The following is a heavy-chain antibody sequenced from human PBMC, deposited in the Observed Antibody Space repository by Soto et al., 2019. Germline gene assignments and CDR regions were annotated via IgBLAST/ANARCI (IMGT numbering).Heavy chain of an antibody. V-gene: IGHV3-74*01. D-gene: IGHD3-10*01. CDR2: ISHDGRTT. CDR1: GFSFSHYW. Sequence: PGGSLRLYCAACGFSFSHYWMHWVRQAPGKGLVWVSRISHDGRTTTYADSVKGRFTISRDNDKSTLYLQMNSLTVEDGAVYYCAESWLPTSYWGPGTLVTSPQ. J-gene: IGHJ4*02. CDR3: AESWLPTSY.